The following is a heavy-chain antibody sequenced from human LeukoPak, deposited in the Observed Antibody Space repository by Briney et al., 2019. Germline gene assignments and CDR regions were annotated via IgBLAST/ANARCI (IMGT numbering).Heavy chain of an antibody. CDR2: IKQDGSEK. CDR1: GFTFRSYW. J-gene: IGHJ4*02. CDR3: AREQSDYDSSFDY. Sequence: PGGSLRLSCAASGFTFRSYWMSWVRQAPGKGLEWVANIKQDGSEKYYVDSVEGRFTISRDNAKNSLYLQMNSLRAEHTAVYYCAREQSDYDSSFDYWGQGTRVTVSS. D-gene: IGHD5-12*01. V-gene: IGHV3-7*04.